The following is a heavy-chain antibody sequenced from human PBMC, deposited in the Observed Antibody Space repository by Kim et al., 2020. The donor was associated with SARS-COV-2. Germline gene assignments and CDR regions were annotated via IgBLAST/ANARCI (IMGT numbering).Heavy chain of an antibody. Sequence: GGSLRLSCAASGFTFSSYAMHWVRQAPGKGLEWVAVISYDGSNKYYADSVKGRFTISRDNSKNTLYLQMNSLRAEDTAVYYCAREATVWFGNNDSYYYYGMDDWGQGTTVTVSS. J-gene: IGHJ6*02. CDR3: AREATVWFGNNDSYYYYGMDD. D-gene: IGHD3-10*01. CDR2: ISYDGSNK. CDR1: GFTFSSYA. V-gene: IGHV3-30*04.